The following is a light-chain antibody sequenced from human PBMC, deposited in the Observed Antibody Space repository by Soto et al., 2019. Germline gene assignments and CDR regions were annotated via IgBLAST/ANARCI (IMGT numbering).Light chain of an antibody. CDR3: QQYNSYST. CDR2: DAS. CDR1: QSISTW. Sequence: DIQMTQSPSTLSASVGDRVTITCWASQSISTWLAWYQQKPGKAPKLLIYDASSLESGVPSRFSGSGSGTEFTLTISSLPPDDFATYYCQQYNSYSTFGQGTKVEIK. V-gene: IGKV1-5*01. J-gene: IGKJ1*01.